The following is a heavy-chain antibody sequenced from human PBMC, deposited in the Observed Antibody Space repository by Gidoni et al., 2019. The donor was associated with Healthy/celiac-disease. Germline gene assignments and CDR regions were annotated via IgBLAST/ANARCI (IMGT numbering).Heavy chain of an antibody. CDR2: ISSSGSTI. J-gene: IGHJ4*02. CDR3: ARGYYDYVWGSYRPFDY. CDR1: GFTFSASY. V-gene: IGHV3-11*01. Sequence: QVQLVESGGGLVKPGGSLRLSCAASGFTFSASYMSWIRQAPGKGLEWVSYISSSGSTIYLADSVKGRFTISRDNAKNSLYLQMNSLRAEDTAVYYCARGYYDYVWGSYRPFDYWGQGTLVTVSS. D-gene: IGHD3-16*02.